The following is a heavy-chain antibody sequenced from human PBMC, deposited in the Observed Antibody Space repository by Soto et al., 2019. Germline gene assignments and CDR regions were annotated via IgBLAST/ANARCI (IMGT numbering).Heavy chain of an antibody. CDR2: IYWDDDK. D-gene: IGHD3-16*01. Sequence: QITLKESGPTLVKPTQTLTLTCTFSGFSLTTRGVGMGWIRQPPGKALECLALIYWDDDKRYSPSLQSRLSLNKVTFXNQVVLTMTNVDPVDTATYYCAHIPNYYQYDWFDPWGQGTLVSVSS. J-gene: IGHJ5*02. V-gene: IGHV2-5*02. CDR1: GFSLTTRGVG. CDR3: AHIPNYYQYDWFDP.